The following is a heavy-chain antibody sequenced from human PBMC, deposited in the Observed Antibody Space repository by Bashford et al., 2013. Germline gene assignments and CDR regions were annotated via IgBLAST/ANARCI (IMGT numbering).Heavy chain of an antibody. CDR2: ITTGGNT. CDR3: VRLISYDSSGSYRGYFDS. J-gene: IGHJ4*02. D-gene: IGHD3-22*01. V-gene: IGHV3-64*02. Sequence: VRQAPGKRLEYVSGITTGGNTFYAESMEGRFTISRDNSKNTLYLQMNSLRAEDTAIYFCVRLISYDSSGSYRGYFDSWGQGTPVTVSS.